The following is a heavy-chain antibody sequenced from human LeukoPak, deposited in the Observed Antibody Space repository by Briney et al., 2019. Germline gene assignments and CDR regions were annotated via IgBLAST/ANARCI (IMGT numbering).Heavy chain of an antibody. V-gene: IGHV3-48*01. CDR2: ISSSSSTI. J-gene: IGHJ4*02. D-gene: IGHD3-22*01. CDR3: ARDPMNYYDSSGYWVY. CDR1: GFTFSSYS. Sequence: GGSLRLSCAASGFTFSSYSMNWVRQAPGKGLEWVSYISSSSSTIYYADSVKGRFTTSRDNAKNSLYLQMNSLRAEDTAVYYCARDPMNYYDSSGYWVYWGQGTLVTVSS.